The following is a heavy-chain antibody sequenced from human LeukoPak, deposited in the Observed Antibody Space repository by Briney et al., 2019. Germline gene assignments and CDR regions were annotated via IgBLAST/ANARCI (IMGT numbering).Heavy chain of an antibody. D-gene: IGHD4-23*01. CDR1: GYTFTSYG. Sequence: AASVKVSCKASGYTFTSYGISWVRQAPGQGLEWMGWISAYNGNTNYAQKLQGRVTMTTDTSTSTAYMELRSLRSDDTAVYYCARDLTVYGGNPNAFDIWGQGTMVTVSS. CDR2: ISAYNGNT. CDR3: ARDLTVYGGNPNAFDI. J-gene: IGHJ3*02. V-gene: IGHV1-18*01.